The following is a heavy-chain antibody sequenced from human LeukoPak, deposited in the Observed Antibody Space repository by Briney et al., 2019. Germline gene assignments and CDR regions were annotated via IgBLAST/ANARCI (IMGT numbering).Heavy chain of an antibody. Sequence: PGGSLRLSCAASGFTFSSYWMSWVRQAPGKGLEWVANIKQDGSEKYYVDSVKGRFTISRDNAKNSLYLQMNSLRAEDTAVYYCASASSAAAGTKAPGDWGQGTLVTVSS. CDR3: ASASSAAAGTKAPGD. CDR1: GFTFSSYW. J-gene: IGHJ4*02. D-gene: IGHD6-13*01. V-gene: IGHV3-7*01. CDR2: IKQDGSEK.